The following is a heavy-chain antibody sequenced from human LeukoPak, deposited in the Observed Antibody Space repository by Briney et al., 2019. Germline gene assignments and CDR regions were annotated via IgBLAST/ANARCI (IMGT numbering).Heavy chain of an antibody. CDR1: GGSISSYY. CDR3: ARLLRGELAFDY. J-gene: IGHJ4*02. Sequence: SETLSLTCTVSGGSISSYYWSWIRQPPGKGLEWIGYIYYSGSTNYNPSLKSRVTISVDTSKNQFSLKLSSVTAADTAVYYCARLLRGELAFDYWGQGTLVTVSS. V-gene: IGHV4-59*08. D-gene: IGHD1-26*01. CDR2: IYYSGST.